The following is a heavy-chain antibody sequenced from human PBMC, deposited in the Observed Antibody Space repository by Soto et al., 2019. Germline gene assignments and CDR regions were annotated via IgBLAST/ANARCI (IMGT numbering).Heavy chain of an antibody. Sequence: GESLKISCKASGYNFNKHWITWVRQMPGRGLEWVGRIHPGDSSTNYNPSFQGHVTLSTDKSMTTTSLQWSSLRASDTAMYYCATLGTISQLDHWGQGTLVIVYS. CDR1: GYNFNKHW. J-gene: IGHJ4*02. CDR3: ATLGTISQLDH. D-gene: IGHD7-27*01. V-gene: IGHV5-10-1*01. CDR2: IHPGDSST.